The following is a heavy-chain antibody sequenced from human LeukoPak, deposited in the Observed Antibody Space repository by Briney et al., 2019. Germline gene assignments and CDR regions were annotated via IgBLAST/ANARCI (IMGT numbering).Heavy chain of an antibody. Sequence: GGSLRLSCAASGFTFRNYWVHWVRQAPGKGLVWVSRVNRDGSTTKYADSVTGRFTVSRDNAKNTLNLQMNSLRAEDTAVDYCAREKKSGESSEIDYWGQGTLVTVSS. V-gene: IGHV3-74*03. CDR2: VNRDGSTT. D-gene: IGHD3-10*01. J-gene: IGHJ4*02. CDR1: GFTFRNYW. CDR3: AREKKSGESSEIDY.